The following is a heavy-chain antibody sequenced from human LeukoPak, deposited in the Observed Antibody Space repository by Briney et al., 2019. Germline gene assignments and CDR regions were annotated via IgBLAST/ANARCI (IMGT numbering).Heavy chain of an antibody. Sequence: SETLSLTCTVSGDSSTNHYWSWIRQPPGKGLEWIGYIYYRGSTNYNPSLKSRVTISVDTSKNQLSLKLTSVTTADTAVYYCARDASHGYYFDYWGQGILVTVSS. V-gene: IGHV4-59*11. J-gene: IGHJ4*02. CDR3: ARDASHGYYFDY. CDR2: IYYRGST. D-gene: IGHD3-22*01. CDR1: GDSSTNHY.